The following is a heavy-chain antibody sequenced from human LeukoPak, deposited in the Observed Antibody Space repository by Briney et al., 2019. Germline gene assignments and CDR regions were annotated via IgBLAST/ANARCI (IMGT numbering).Heavy chain of an antibody. CDR1: GFTFSSYE. V-gene: IGHV3-48*03. CDR3: ARVLWFGELFFDY. J-gene: IGHJ4*02. CDR2: ISSSGSTI. Sequence: GGSLRLSCAASGFTFSSYEMNWVRQAPGKGLEWVSYISSSGSTIYYADSVKGRFTISRDNAKNSLYLQMNSPRAEDTAVYYCARVLWFGELFFDYWGQGTLVTVPS. D-gene: IGHD3-10*01.